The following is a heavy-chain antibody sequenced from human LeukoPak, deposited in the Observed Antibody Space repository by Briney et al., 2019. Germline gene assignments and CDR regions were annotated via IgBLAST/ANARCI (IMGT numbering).Heavy chain of an antibody. D-gene: IGHD3-10*01. CDR2: ISSSSSYI. J-gene: IGHJ6*02. CDR1: GFTFSSYS. V-gene: IGHV3-21*01. CDR3: ARSTGRWYGMDV. Sequence: GGSLRLSCAASGFTFSSYSMNWVRQAPGKGLEWVSSISSSSSYIYYADSVKGRFTISRDNAKNSLYLQMNSLRAEDTAVYYCARSTGRWYGMDVWGQGTTVTVSS.